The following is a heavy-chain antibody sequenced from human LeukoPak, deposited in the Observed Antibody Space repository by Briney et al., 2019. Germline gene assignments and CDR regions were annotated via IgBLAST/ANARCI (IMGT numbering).Heavy chain of an antibody. CDR3: AKDVFGYSSSGYYYESEDY. J-gene: IGHJ4*02. V-gene: IGHV3-23*01. CDR1: GFTFSSYA. D-gene: IGHD3-22*01. CDR2: ISGSGGST. Sequence: GGSLRLSCAASGFTFSSYAMSWVRQAPGKGLERVSAISGSGGSTYYADSVKGRFTISRDNSKNTLYLQMNSLRAEDTAVYYCAKDVFGYSSSGYYYESEDYWGQGTLVTVSS.